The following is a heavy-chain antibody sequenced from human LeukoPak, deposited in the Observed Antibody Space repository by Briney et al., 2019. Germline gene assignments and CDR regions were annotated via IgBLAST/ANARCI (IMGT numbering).Heavy chain of an antibody. J-gene: IGHJ4*02. V-gene: IGHV1-46*01. CDR2: INPSGGST. CDR1: GYTFSSYY. Sequence: ASVKVSCKASGYTFSSYYMHWVRQAPGQGLEWMGIINPSGGSTSYAQKFQGRVTMTRDTSTSTLYMELSSLRSEDTAVYYCASDLGIYSGSSPFDYWGQGTLVTVSS. D-gene: IGHD1-26*01. CDR3: ASDLGIYSGSSPFDY.